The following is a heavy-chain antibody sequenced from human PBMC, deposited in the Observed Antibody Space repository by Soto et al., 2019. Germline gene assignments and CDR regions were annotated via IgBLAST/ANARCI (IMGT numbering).Heavy chain of an antibody. CDR3: ARRSRTMVRGVINYYYYYGMGV. CDR2: ISAYNGNT. V-gene: IGHV1-18*04. CDR1: GYTLTSYG. J-gene: IGHJ6*02. D-gene: IGHD3-10*01. Sequence: ASVKVSCKASGYTLTSYGISWVRQAPGQGVEWMGWISAYNGNTNNAQKLQGRVTMTTDTSTSTAYMELRSLRSDDTAVYYCARRSRTMVRGVINYYYYYGMGVWGQGTTVTVSS.